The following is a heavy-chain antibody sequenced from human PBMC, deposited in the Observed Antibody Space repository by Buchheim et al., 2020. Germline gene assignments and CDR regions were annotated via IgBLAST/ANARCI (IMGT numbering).Heavy chain of an antibody. Sequence: EVQLLESGGDSVQPGGSLRLSCAASGFTFNNYAMSWVRQAPGKGLEWVSGISGSGDSTFYADSVKGRFTISRDNSKNTVYLQMNSLRAEDTAVYYCAKGLTTSTSPFDYWGQGT. J-gene: IGHJ4*02. CDR3: AKGLTTSTSPFDY. CDR2: ISGSGDST. CDR1: GFTFNNYA. D-gene: IGHD1-1*01. V-gene: IGHV3-23*01.